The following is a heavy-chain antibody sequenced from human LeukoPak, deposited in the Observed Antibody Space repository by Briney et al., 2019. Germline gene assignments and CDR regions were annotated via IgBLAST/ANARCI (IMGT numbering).Heavy chain of an antibody. CDR2: INHSGST. D-gene: IGHD3-3*01. V-gene: IGHV4-34*01. J-gene: IGHJ6*03. CDR3: ARCAPRPLRFLEWSSSHSPYYYYYMDV. Sequence: PSETLSLTCAVYGGSFSGYYWSWIRQPPGKGLEWIGEINHSGSTNYNPSLKSRVTISVDTSKNQFSLKLSSVTAADTAVYYCARCAPRPLRFLEWSSSHSPYYYYYMDVWGKGTTVTVSS. CDR1: GGSFSGYY.